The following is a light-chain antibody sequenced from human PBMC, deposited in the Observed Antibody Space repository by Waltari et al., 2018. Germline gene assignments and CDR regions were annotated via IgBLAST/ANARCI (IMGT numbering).Light chain of an antibody. V-gene: IGLV2-23*01. J-gene: IGLJ3*02. CDR3: CSYAGDSTWV. Sequence: QSALTQPASVSGSLGQSITISCPGSSSDVGAYKLVSWYQQHPGKAPKLMISEDPKRPSGVSNRFSGSKSGHTASLTISGLQAEDEADYHCCSYAGDSTWVFGGGTVLTVL. CDR1: SSDVGAYKL. CDR2: EDP.